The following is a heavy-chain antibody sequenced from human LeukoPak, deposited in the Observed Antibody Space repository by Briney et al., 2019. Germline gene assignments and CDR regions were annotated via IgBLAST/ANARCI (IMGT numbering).Heavy chain of an antibody. J-gene: IGHJ4*02. Sequence: KPSETLSLTCAVSGGSISSSNWWSWVRPPPGKGLEWIGEIYRSGSTNYNPSLKSRVTISVDKSKNQFSLKLSSVTAADTAVYYCARDGTDVDTAGIDYWGQGTLVTVSS. D-gene: IGHD5-18*01. CDR3: ARDGTDVDTAGIDY. CDR2: IYRSGST. CDR1: GGSISSSNW. V-gene: IGHV4-4*02.